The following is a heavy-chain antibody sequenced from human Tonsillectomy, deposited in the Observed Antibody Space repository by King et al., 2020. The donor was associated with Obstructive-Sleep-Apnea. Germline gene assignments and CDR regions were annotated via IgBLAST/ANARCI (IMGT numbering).Heavy chain of an antibody. CDR1: GFTFTSYS. Sequence: VQLVESGGGLVKPGGSLRLSCEASGFTFTSYSMNWVRQAPGKGLEWVSSISSISGYTYYADSVKGRFTISRDNAKNSLYLEMNSLRAEDTAVYYCASDWFLGSGSYAHWGQGTLVTVSS. CDR3: ASDWFLGSGSYAH. CDR2: ISSISGYT. V-gene: IGHV3-21*01. D-gene: IGHD3-10*01. J-gene: IGHJ4*02.